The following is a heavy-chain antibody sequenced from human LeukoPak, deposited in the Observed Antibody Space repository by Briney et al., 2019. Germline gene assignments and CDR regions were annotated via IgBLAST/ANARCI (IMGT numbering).Heavy chain of an antibody. Sequence: GESLKISCKGSGYSSTSYWIGWVRQMPGRGLEWMGIIYPGDSDTRYSPSFQGQVTISADKSISTAYLQWSSLKASDTAMYYCARPTYCCGGSCSGSAFDIWGQGTMVTVSS. CDR1: GYSSTSYW. J-gene: IGHJ3*02. CDR3: ARPTYCCGGSCSGSAFDI. V-gene: IGHV5-51*01. CDR2: IYPGDSDT. D-gene: IGHD2-15*01.